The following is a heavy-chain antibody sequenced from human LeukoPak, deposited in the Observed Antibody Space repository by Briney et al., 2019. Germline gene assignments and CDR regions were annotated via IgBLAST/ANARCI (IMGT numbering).Heavy chain of an antibody. CDR2: INHSGST. CDR3: ARDKDYDILTGHVGRYYYYYMDV. Sequence: KPSETLSLTRAVYGGSFSGYYWSWIRQPPGKGLEWIGEINHSGSTNYNPSLKSRVTISVDTSKNQFSLKLSSVTAADTAVYYCARDKDYDILTGHVGRYYYYYMDVWGKGTTVTISS. J-gene: IGHJ6*03. V-gene: IGHV4-34*01. D-gene: IGHD3-9*01. CDR1: GGSFSGYY.